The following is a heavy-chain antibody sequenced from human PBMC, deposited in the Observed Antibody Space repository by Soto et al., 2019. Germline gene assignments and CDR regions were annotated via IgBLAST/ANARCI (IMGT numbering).Heavy chain of an antibody. D-gene: IGHD3-3*01. Sequence: EVQLVESGGGLVKPGGSLRLSCAASGFTFSNAWMNWVRQAPGKGLEWVARIKSKTDGGTTDYAAPVKGRFTISRDDSKNTLYLQMNSLKTEDTAVYYCTTDPEYYDFWSGYTTGRFDYWGQGTLVTVSS. CDR2: IKSKTDGGTT. V-gene: IGHV3-15*07. CDR1: GFTFSNAW. J-gene: IGHJ4*02. CDR3: TTDPEYYDFWSGYTTGRFDY.